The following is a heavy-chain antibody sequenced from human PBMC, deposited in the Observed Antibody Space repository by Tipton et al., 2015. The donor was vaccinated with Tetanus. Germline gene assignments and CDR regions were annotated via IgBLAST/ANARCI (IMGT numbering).Heavy chain of an antibody. CDR3: ARDREGSVDTASNWFDP. V-gene: IGHV1-2*02. CDR1: GYTFTGYY. CDR2: INPNSGGT. D-gene: IGHD5-18*01. Sequence: QLVQSGAEVKKPGASVKVSCKASGYTFTGYYMHWVRQAPGQGLEWMGWINPNSGGTNYAQKFQGRVTMTRDTSISTAYMELSRLRSDDTAVYYCARDREGSVDTASNWFDPWGQGTLVTVSS. J-gene: IGHJ5*02.